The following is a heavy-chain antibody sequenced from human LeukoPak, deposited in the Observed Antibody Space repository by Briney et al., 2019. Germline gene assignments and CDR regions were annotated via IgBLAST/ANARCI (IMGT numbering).Heavy chain of an antibody. CDR1: GFTFSSYA. J-gene: IGHJ6*02. CDR2: IRSKLYGGTT. D-gene: IGHD4-17*01. CDR3: SRGNYGDKSLLYYYYGMDV. V-gene: IGHV3-49*03. Sequence: GGSLRLSCAASGFTFSSYAMSWFRQAPGKGLEWVGFIRSKLYGGTTEYAASVKGRFTISRDDSNSIAYLQMNSLKTEDTAVYYCSRGNYGDKSLLYYYYGMDVWGQGTTVTVSS.